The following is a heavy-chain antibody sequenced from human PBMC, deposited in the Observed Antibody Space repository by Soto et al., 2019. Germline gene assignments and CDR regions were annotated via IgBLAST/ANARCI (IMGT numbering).Heavy chain of an antibody. CDR2: INAGNGNT. CDR3: ARDFSGTAAVNWFDP. Sequence: QVQLVQSGAEVKKPGASVKVSCKASGYTFTSYAMHWVRQAPGQRLEWTGWINAGNGNTKYSQKFQGRVTITRDTSASTAYMELSSLRSEDTAVYYCARDFSGTAAVNWFDPWGQGTLVTVSS. J-gene: IGHJ5*02. CDR1: GYTFTSYA. V-gene: IGHV1-3*01. D-gene: IGHD6-13*01.